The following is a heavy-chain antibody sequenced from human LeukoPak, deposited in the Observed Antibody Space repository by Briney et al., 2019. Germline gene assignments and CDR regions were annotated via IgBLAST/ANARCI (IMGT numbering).Heavy chain of an antibody. Sequence: SETLSLTCAVYGGSFSGYYWSWIRQPPGKGLEWIGEINYSGSTNYNPSLKSRVTISVDTSKNQFSLKLSSVTAADTAVYYCAREYSSSRVDYWGQGTLVTVSS. J-gene: IGHJ4*02. CDR2: INYSGST. CDR3: AREYSSSRVDY. D-gene: IGHD6-6*01. V-gene: IGHV4-34*01. CDR1: GGSFSGYY.